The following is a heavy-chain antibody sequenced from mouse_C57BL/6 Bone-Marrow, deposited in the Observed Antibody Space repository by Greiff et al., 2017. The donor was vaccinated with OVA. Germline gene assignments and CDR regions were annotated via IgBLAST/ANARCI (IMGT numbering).Heavy chain of an antibody. Sequence: EVQLVETGGGLVQPKGSLKLSCAASGFSFNTYAMNWVRQAPGKGLEWVARIRSKSNNYATYYADSVKDRFTISRDDSESMLYLQMNNLKTEDTAMYYCVRPIYDGYLYYAMDYWGQGTSVTVSS. CDR1: GFSFNTYA. J-gene: IGHJ4*01. CDR3: VRPIYDGYLYYAMDY. D-gene: IGHD2-3*01. V-gene: IGHV10-1*01. CDR2: IRSKSNNYAT.